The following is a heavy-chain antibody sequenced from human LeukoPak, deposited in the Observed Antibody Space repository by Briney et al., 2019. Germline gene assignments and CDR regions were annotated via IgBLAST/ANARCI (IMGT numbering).Heavy chain of an antibody. CDR1: GFTFSSYS. V-gene: IGHV3-21*01. CDR2: ISSSSSYI. Sequence: GGSLRLSCAASGFTFSSYSMNWVRQAPGKGLEWVSSISSSSSYIYYADSVKGRFTISRDNAKNSLYLQMNSLRAEDTAVYYCARDQVVVPAASDAFDIWGQGTMVTVSS. J-gene: IGHJ3*02. CDR3: ARDQVVVPAASDAFDI. D-gene: IGHD2-2*01.